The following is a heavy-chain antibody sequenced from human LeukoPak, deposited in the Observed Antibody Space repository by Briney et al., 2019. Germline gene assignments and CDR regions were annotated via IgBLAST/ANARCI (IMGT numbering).Heavy chain of an antibody. CDR1: GFTFSSYG. D-gene: IGHD5-24*01. CDR3: ARSRRDNYYYYYGMDV. Sequence: GGSLRLSCAASGFTFSSYGMHWVRQAPGKGLEWVAVISYDGSNKYNADSVKGRFTISRDNAKNTLYLQMNSLGAEDTAVYYCARSRRDNYYYYYGMDVWGQGTMVTVSS. J-gene: IGHJ6*02. V-gene: IGHV3-30*03. CDR2: ISYDGSNK.